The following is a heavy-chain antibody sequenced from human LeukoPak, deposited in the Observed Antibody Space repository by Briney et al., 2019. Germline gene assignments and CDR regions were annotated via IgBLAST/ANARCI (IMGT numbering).Heavy chain of an antibody. Sequence: SETLSLTCAVYGGSFSGYYWSWIRQPPGKGLEWIGEINHSGSTNYNPSLKSRVTISVDTSKNQFSLKLSSVTAADTAVYYCARGPTITMVRGVITAPFDYWGQGTLVTVPS. CDR2: INHSGST. V-gene: IGHV4-34*01. D-gene: IGHD3-10*01. CDR1: GGSFSGYY. J-gene: IGHJ4*02. CDR3: ARGPTITMVRGVITAPFDY.